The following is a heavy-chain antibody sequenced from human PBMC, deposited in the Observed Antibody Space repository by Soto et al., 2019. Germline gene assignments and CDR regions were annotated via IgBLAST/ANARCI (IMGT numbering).Heavy chain of an antibody. J-gene: IGHJ6*02. CDR1: GGTFSSYA. CDR2: IIPISGTA. V-gene: IGHV1-69*01. D-gene: IGHD2-2*01. CDR3: ARSQGSSTSLEIYYYYYYGMDV. Sequence: QVQLVQSGAEVKKPGSSVKVSCKASGGTFSSYAISWVRQAPGXXXEWMGGIIPISGTANYAQKFQGRVTITADESTSTAYMELSSLRSEDTAVYYCARSQGSSTSLEIYYYYYYGMDVWGQGTTVTVSS.